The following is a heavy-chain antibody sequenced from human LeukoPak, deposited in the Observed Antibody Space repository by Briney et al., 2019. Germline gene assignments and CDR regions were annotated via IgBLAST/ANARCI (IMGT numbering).Heavy chain of an antibody. CDR3: ARTVQLPHSRFDP. CDR1: GNSISSGDNY. V-gene: IGHV4-61*02. Sequence: PSETLSLTCTVSGNSISSGDNYWSWIRQPAGKGLEWIGRIYTSGSTNYNPSLKSRVTISVDTTKNQFSLKLNSVTAADTAVYYCARTVQLPHSRFDPWGQGTLVTVSS. J-gene: IGHJ5*02. CDR2: IYTSGST. D-gene: IGHD5-24*01.